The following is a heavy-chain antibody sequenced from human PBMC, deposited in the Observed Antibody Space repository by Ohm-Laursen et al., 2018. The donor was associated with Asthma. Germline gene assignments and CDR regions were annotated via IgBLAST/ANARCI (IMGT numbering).Heavy chain of an antibody. CDR1: GFSFGTFA. CDR3: ARAYCSSTSCYYYYYYGMDV. J-gene: IGHJ6*02. CDR2: ISGNGGAI. V-gene: IGHV3-23*01. Sequence: SLRLSCTASGFSFGTFAMSWVRQPPGKGLEFVSDISGNGGAITNADSVKGRFTISRDNSKNTLYLQMNSLRAEDTAVYYCARAYCSSTSCYYYYYYGMDVWGQGTTVTVSS. D-gene: IGHD2-2*01.